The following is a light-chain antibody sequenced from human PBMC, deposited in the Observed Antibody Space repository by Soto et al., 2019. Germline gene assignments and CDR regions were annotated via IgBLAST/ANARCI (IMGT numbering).Light chain of an antibody. J-gene: IGLJ3*02. CDR1: STNIGAGYD. Sequence: QSVLTQPPSMSGAPGQWVTISCTESSTNIGAGYDVHWYQQLPGTAPKLLTYGNSNRPSGVPDRFSGSKSGTSASLAITGLQAEDEADYYCQSYDSSLSGWVFGGGTKLTVL. CDR3: QSYDSSLSGWV. V-gene: IGLV1-40*01. CDR2: GNS.